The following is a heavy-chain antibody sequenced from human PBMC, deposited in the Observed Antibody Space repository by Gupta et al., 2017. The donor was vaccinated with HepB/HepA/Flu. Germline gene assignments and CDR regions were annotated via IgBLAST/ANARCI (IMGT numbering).Heavy chain of an antibody. Sequence: VHMLESGGDLVQPGGSLRVSCPVSGFSIGGNAMIWVRHAPGKGLEWSSGIGIYMSPRFADSVGGRCTVSRDNSKNMVFRQRNGLRVVDTAVYYVAKDLHFLSAMDVWGKGTTVTVSS. D-gene: IGHD3-3*02. CDR3: AKDLHFLSAMDV. V-gene: IGHV3-23*01. CDR1: GFSIGGNA. CDR2: IGIYMSP. J-gene: IGHJ6*03.